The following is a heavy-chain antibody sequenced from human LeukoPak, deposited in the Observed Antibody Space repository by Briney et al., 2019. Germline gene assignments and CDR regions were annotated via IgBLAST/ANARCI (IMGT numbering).Heavy chain of an antibody. CDR1: GGSIRSYL. CDR2: IYISGST. Sequence: SETLSLTCTVSGGSIRSYLWSWIRPPAGKGLKWTGRIYISGSTNYNPSLKRRVTMSVDTYKKQLSLTLSSVTDADTAVYYCARDFPAAEQQLGTDYWGQGTLVTVSS. V-gene: IGHV4-4*07. CDR3: ARDFPAAEQQLGTDY. J-gene: IGHJ4*02. D-gene: IGHD6-13*01.